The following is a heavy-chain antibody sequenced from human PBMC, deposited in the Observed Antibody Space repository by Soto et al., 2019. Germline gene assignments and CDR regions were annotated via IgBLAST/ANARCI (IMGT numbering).Heavy chain of an antibody. CDR2: IIPISGIT. V-gene: IGHV1-69*01. Sequence: QVQLVQSGAEVRKPGYSVKVSCKASGGTFSNHAISWVRQAPGQGPEWMGGIIPISGITSYPQKFQGRVTISADESMTTAYMELSSLRSDDTAVYYCARGPDRSGFYLFDFWGQGTLVTVSS. D-gene: IGHD3-22*01. CDR3: ARGPDRSGFYLFDF. J-gene: IGHJ4*02. CDR1: GGTFSNHA.